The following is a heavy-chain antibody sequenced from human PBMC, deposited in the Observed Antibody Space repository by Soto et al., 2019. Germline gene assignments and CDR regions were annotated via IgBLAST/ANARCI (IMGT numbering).Heavy chain of an antibody. CDR1: GGTFSRYS. V-gene: IGHV1-69*08. J-gene: IGHJ6*02. Sequence: QVQLVQSGAEVKKPGSSVKVSCKASGGTFSRYSITWVRQAPGHGLEWIGRIIPIFGIASYAQKFQGRVTITADESTSTAYMEPSSLRSDDTAVYYCAREDRDRETGLVPAAIDGMDVWGQGTTVTLSS. D-gene: IGHD2-2*01. CDR3: AREDRDRETGLVPAAIDGMDV. CDR2: IIPIFGIA.